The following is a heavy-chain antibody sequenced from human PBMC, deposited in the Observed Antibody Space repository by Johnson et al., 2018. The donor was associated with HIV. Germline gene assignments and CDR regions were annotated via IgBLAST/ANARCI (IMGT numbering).Heavy chain of an antibody. CDR2: ISYDGSNK. V-gene: IGHV3-30*03. CDR1: GFTFSSYG. Sequence: QVQLVESGGGVVQPGGSLRLSCAASGFTFSSYGMHWVRQAPGKGLEWVAVISYDGSNKYYADSVKGRFTISRDNAKNSLDLQMNSLRAEDTAVYYCARGAYSSSWHASDASDIWGQGTMVTVSS. J-gene: IGHJ3*02. D-gene: IGHD6-13*01. CDR3: ARGAYSSSWHASDASDI.